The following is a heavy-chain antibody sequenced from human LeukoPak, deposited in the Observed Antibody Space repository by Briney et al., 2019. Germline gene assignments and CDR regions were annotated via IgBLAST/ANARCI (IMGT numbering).Heavy chain of an antibody. Sequence: PGGSLRLSCAASGFTFSDYGMHWVRQAPGKGLEWVAVICFDGGLKYYPDSVKGRFTISRDNSQNTLYLQMNSLRVEDTDVYYCARDPTYRAVADTRSNWYFALWGRGTLVTVSS. J-gene: IGHJ2*01. CDR1: GFTFSDYG. CDR3: ARDPTYRAVADTRSNWYFAL. D-gene: IGHD6-19*01. CDR2: ICFDGGLK. V-gene: IGHV3-33*01.